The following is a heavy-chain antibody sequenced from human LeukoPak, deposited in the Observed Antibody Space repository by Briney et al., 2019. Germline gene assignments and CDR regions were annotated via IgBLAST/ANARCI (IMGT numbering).Heavy chain of an antibody. CDR2: ISWSGGDT. V-gene: IGHV3-23*01. D-gene: IGHD6-19*01. CDR1: GFTFNTDA. Sequence: PGGSLRLSCAASGFTFNTDATTWVRRAPGKGLQWVSAISWSGGDTYYEDSVKGRFTVSRDNSKNMLYLQMNSLGVDDTAVYYCARDSTGWSKNYWGQGTLVTVSS. CDR3: ARDSTGWSKNY. J-gene: IGHJ4*02.